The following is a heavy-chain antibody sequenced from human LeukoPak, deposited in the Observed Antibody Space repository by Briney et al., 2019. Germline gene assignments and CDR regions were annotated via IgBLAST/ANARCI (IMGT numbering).Heavy chain of an antibody. D-gene: IGHD3-16*01. Sequence: SETLSLTCAVYGGSFSGYYWSRIRQPPGKGLEWIGEINHSGSTNYNPSLKSRVTISVDTSKNQFSLKLSSVTAADTAVYYCARPRLGGWRGPFDYWGQGTLVTVSS. CDR1: GGSFSGYY. CDR3: ARPRLGGWRGPFDY. V-gene: IGHV4-34*01. J-gene: IGHJ4*02. CDR2: INHSGST.